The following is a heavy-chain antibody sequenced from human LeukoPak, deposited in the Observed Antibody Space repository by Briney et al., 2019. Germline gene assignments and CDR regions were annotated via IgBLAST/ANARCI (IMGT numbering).Heavy chain of an antibody. CDR2: INHSGST. J-gene: IGHJ6*04. D-gene: IGHD2-2*01. Sequence: PSETLSLTCAVYGGSFSGYYWSWIRQPPGKGLEWIGEINHSGSTNYNPSLKSRVTISVDTSKNQFSLKLSSVTAADTAVYYCARAPMSRVVVPAAISRPYYYGMDVWGKGTTVTVSS. CDR1: GGSFSGYY. V-gene: IGHV4-34*01. CDR3: ARAPMSRVVVPAAISRPYYYGMDV.